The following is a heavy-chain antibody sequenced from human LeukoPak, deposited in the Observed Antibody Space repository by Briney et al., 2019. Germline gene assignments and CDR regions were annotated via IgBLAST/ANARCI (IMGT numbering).Heavy chain of an antibody. Sequence: SSETLSLTCTVSGGSISSSSYYWGWIRQPPGKGLEWIGSIYYSGSTYYNPSLKSRVTISVDTSKNQFSLKLSSVTAADTAVYYCARHNRILFDPWGQGTLVTVSS. CDR2: IYYSGST. V-gene: IGHV4-39*01. D-gene: IGHD2/OR15-2a*01. CDR3: ARHNRILFDP. CDR1: GGSISSSSYY. J-gene: IGHJ5*02.